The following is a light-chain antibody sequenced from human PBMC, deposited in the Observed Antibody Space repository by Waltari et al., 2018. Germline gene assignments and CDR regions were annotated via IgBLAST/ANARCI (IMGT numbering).Light chain of an antibody. J-gene: IGKJ4*01. V-gene: IGKV3-20*01. Sequence: EIVLTQSPGTLSLSPGERATLPYRASQTIERNYLAGYQQKPGQAPRLLIYDASSRATGIPDRFSGSGSGTDFTLTISRLEPEDFAVYYCQQCSTSPLTFGGGTKVEIK. CDR3: QQCSTSPLT. CDR2: DAS. CDR1: QTIERNY.